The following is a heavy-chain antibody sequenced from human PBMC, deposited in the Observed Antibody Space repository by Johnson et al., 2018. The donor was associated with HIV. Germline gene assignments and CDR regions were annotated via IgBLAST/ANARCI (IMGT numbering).Heavy chain of an antibody. V-gene: IGHV3-30-3*01. Sequence: QMQLVESGGGVVQPGRSLRLSCAASGFTFSSYAMHWVRQAPGKGLEWVAVISYDGSNKYYADSVKGRFTISRDNSKNTLYLQMNSLRPEDTAVYYCAKDQLVGATYAAFDIWGQGTMVTVSS. D-gene: IGHD1-26*01. CDR1: GFTFSSYA. CDR2: ISYDGSNK. CDR3: AKDQLVGATYAAFDI. J-gene: IGHJ3*02.